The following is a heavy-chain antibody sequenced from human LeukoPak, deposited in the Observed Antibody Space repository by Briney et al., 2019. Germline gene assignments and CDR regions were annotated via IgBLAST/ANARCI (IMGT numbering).Heavy chain of an antibody. CDR3: ARDRWERSPTTTVTTY. J-gene: IGHJ4*02. CDR1: GGTFSSYA. CDR2: IIPIFGTA. V-gene: IGHV1-69*05. D-gene: IGHD4-17*01. Sequence: ASVKVSCKASGGTFSSYAISWVRQAPGQGLEWMGGIIPIFGTANYAQKFQGRVTMTRDTSISTAYMELRSLRSDDTAVYYCARDRWERSPTTTVTTYWGQGTLVTVSS.